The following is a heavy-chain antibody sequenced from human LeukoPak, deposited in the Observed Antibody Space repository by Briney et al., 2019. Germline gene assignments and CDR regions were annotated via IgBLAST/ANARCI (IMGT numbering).Heavy chain of an antibody. V-gene: IGHV3-30*02. Sequence: PGGSLRLSCAASGYAFSTYAMHWVRQAPGKGLEWVAFIRYDGSNKYYADSVKGRFTISRDNSKNTLYLQMNSLRAEDTAVYYCAKDRYGDYDSYLDYWGQGTLVTVSS. CDR1: GYAFSTYA. CDR3: AKDRYGDYDSYLDY. J-gene: IGHJ4*02. CDR2: IRYDGSNK. D-gene: IGHD4-17*01.